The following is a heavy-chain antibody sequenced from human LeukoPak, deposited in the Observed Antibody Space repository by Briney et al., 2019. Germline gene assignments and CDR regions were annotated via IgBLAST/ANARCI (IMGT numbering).Heavy chain of an antibody. J-gene: IGHJ4*02. CDR1: GGSFSGYY. CDR3: ARGTISTSYDFWSGPTYYFDY. D-gene: IGHD3-3*01. Sequence: RPSETLSLTCAVYGGSFSGYYWSWIRQPPGKGLEWIGEINHSGSTNYNPSFKSRVTISVDTSKNQFSLKLSSVTAADTAVYYCARGTISTSYDFWSGPTYYFDYWGQGTLVTVSS. V-gene: IGHV4-34*01. CDR2: INHSGST.